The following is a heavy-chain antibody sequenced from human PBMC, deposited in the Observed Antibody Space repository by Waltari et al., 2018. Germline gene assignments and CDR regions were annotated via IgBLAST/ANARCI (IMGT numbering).Heavy chain of an antibody. CDR3: ARQSGHYYGSGSYYLDY. Sequence: QVQLQQWGAGLLKPSETRSLTCAVYGGSFSGYFWSWFRQPPGKGLEWIGEINHSGSTNYNPSLKSRVTISVDTSKNQFSLKLSSVTAADTAVYYCARQSGHYYGSGSYYLDYWGQGTLVTVSS. V-gene: IGHV4-34*01. CDR2: INHSGST. CDR1: GGSFSGYF. D-gene: IGHD3-10*01. J-gene: IGHJ4*02.